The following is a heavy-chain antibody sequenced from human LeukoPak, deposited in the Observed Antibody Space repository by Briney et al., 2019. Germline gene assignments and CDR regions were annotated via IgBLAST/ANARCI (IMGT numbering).Heavy chain of an antibody. Sequence: GGSLRLSCAASGFTFSSYSMNWVRQAPGKGLEWVSSISGSSYYIYHADSVKGRFTISRDNSKNTLYLQMNSLRAEDTAVYYCAREILYYYDSSGYEGYWGQGTLVTVSS. V-gene: IGHV3-21*04. CDR2: ISGSSYYI. D-gene: IGHD3-22*01. J-gene: IGHJ4*02. CDR1: GFTFSSYS. CDR3: AREILYYYDSSGYEGY.